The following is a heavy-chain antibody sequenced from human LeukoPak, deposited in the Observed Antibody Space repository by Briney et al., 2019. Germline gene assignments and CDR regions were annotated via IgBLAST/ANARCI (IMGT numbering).Heavy chain of an antibody. V-gene: IGHV4-4*07. J-gene: IGHJ5*02. CDR2: IYTSGST. CDR1: GGSISSYY. Sequence: SETLSLTCTVSGGSISSYYWSWIRQPAGKGLEWIGRIYTSGSTNYNPSLKSRVTMSVDTSKNQFSLKLSSVTAADTAVYYCARSLPMVRGVRRPYNWLDPWGQGTLVTVSS. D-gene: IGHD3-10*01. CDR3: ARSLPMVRGVRRPYNWLDP.